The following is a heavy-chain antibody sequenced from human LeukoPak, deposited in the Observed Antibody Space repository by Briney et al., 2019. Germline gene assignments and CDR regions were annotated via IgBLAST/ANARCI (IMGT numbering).Heavy chain of an antibody. D-gene: IGHD3-3*01. J-gene: IGHJ3*02. V-gene: IGHV4-38-2*02. CDR2: IYQSGST. CDR3: ASCGIYDFWSGYSNDAFDI. CDR1: GYSISSGYY. Sequence: SETLSLTCTVSGYSISSGYYWGWIRQPPGKGLEWIGSIYQSGSTYYNPSLKSRVTISVDTSKNQFSLKVSSVTAADTAVYFCASCGIYDFWSGYSNDAFDIWGQGTMVTVSS.